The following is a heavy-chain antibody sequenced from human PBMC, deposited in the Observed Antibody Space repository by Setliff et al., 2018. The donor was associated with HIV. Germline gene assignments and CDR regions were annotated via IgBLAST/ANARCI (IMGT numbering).Heavy chain of an antibody. V-gene: IGHV4-59*01. CDR1: GGSMKNFY. J-gene: IGHJ5*02. CDR3: ARVATDSSFFSTSGPSYFDP. D-gene: IGHD3-10*01. Sequence: PSETLSLTCTVSGGSMKNFYWTWVRQVPGGRLQWIGHIHYSGIVNYSPSLSNRLTISSQTSKNQFSLTLKSVTTADTALYFCARVATDSSFFSTSGPSYFDPWGHGTLVTVSS. CDR2: IHYSGIV.